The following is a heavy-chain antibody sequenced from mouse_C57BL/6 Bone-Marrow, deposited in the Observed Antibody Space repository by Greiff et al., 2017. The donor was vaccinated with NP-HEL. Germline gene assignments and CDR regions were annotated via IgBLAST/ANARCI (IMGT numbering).Heavy chain of an antibody. CDR2: IHPNSGST. V-gene: IGHV1-64*01. Sequence: VQLQQPGAELVKPGASVKLSCKASGYTFTSYWMHWVKQRPGQGLEWIGMIHPNSGSTNYNEKFKSKATLTVDKSSSTAYMQLSSLTSDDSAVYYCARSWDGYYLAWFAYWGQGTLVTVSA. J-gene: IGHJ3*01. CDR3: ARSWDGYYLAWFAY. D-gene: IGHD2-3*01. CDR1: GYTFTSYW.